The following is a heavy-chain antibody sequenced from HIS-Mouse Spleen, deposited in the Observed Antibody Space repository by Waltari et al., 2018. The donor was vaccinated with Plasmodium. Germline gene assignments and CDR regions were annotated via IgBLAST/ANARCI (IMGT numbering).Heavy chain of an antibody. D-gene: IGHD3-3*01. V-gene: IGHV4-39*01. Sequence: QLQLQASGPGLVKPSETLSLTCTVSGGSISSSSYYWGWIRQPPGKGLEWIGSIYYSGSTYYNPSLKSRVTISVDTSKNQFSLKLSSVTAADTAVYYCARQLAYYDFWSGYSRGYYFDYWGQGTLVTVSS. J-gene: IGHJ4*02. CDR1: GGSISSSSYY. CDR2: IYYSGST. CDR3: ARQLAYYDFWSGYSRGYYFDY.